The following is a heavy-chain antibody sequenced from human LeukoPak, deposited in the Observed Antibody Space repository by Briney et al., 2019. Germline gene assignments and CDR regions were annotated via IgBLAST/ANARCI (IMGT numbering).Heavy chain of an antibody. Sequence: GESLKISCKGSGYSFTSYWIGWVRQMPGKGLEWMGIIYPGDSDARYSPSFQGQVTISADKSISTAYLQWSSLKASDTAMYYCARQGRVGYCTNGVCYSHRHYFDHWGQGTLVTVSS. J-gene: IGHJ4*02. CDR3: ARQGRVGYCTNGVCYSHRHYFDH. CDR2: IYPGDSDA. V-gene: IGHV5-51*01. D-gene: IGHD2-8*01. CDR1: GYSFTSYW.